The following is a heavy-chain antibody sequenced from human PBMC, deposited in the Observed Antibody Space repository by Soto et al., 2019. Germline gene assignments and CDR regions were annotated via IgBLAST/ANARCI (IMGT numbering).Heavy chain of an antibody. Sequence: GGSLKNSCKGSGYSFTSYWIGWGGQMPRKGLEGKGIIYPGESYTRKNPSFQSQGTNSADKSISTAYLQWSSLKASDTAMYYCARHREAIYGMDVWGQGTTVTVSS. CDR3: ARHREAIYGMDV. V-gene: IGHV5-51*01. J-gene: IGHJ6*02. CDR2: IYPGESYT. D-gene: IGHD3-3*01. CDR1: GYSFTSYW.